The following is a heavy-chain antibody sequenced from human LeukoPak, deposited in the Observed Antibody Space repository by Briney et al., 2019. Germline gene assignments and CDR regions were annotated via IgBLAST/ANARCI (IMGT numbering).Heavy chain of an antibody. CDR1: GGSISSSSDY. J-gene: IGHJ4*02. V-gene: IGHV4-39*01. D-gene: IGHD3-22*01. Sequence: PSETLSLTCTVSGGSISSSSDYWGWIRQPPGKGLEWIGSIYYSGSTYYNPSLKSRVTISVDTSKKKFSLKLTSVTAADTAVYYCARLPDYYDSGALVGIGFDYWGQGTLVTVSS. CDR3: ARLPDYYDSGALVGIGFDY. CDR2: IYYSGST.